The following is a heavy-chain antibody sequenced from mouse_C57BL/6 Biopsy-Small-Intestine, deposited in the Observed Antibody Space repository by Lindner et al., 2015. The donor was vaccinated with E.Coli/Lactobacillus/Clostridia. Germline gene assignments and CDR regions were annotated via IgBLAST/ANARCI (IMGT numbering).Heavy chain of an antibody. CDR2: INPNYGTT. CDR1: GYSFTDYN. Sequence: VQLQESGPELVKPGASVKISCKASGYSFTDYNMNWVKQSNGKSLEWIGVINPNYGTTYYNQKFKGKATLTVDRSSSTAYMQLSSLTSEDSAVYYCARVGYGSSYRYFDVWGTGTTVTVSS. CDR3: ARVGYGSSYRYFDV. D-gene: IGHD1-1*01. J-gene: IGHJ1*03. V-gene: IGHV1-39*01.